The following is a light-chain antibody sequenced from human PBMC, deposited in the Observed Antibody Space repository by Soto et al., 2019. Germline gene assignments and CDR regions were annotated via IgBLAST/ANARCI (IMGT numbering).Light chain of an antibody. CDR2: DVS. V-gene: IGLV2-14*01. Sequence: QSALTQPASVSGSPGQSITISCPGTSSDVGGYNYVSWYQQHPGKAPKLMIYDVSNRPSGVSNRFSGSKSGNTASLPISGLQAEDEADYYCSSYTSSSTPVFGTGTKSPS. CDR1: SSDVGGYNY. CDR3: SSYTSSSTPV. J-gene: IGLJ1*01.